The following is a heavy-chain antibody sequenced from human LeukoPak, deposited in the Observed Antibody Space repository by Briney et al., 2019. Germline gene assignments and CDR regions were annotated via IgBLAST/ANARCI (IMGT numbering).Heavy chain of an antibody. J-gene: IGHJ4*02. CDR1: GYTFTGYY. Sequence: ASVKVSCKASGYTFTGYYLHWVRQAPGQGLEWMGWINPNSGGTNYAQKFQGRVTMTRDTSISTAYMELSSLTSDDTAVYYCASYDFWSGRSFDYWGQGTLVTVSS. V-gene: IGHV1-2*02. CDR3: ASYDFWSGRSFDY. D-gene: IGHD3-3*01. CDR2: INPNSGGT.